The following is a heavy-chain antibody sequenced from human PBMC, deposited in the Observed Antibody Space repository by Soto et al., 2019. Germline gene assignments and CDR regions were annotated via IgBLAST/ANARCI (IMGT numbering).Heavy chain of an antibody. CDR1: GFTFSSYA. V-gene: IGHV3-23*01. CDR3: ATGISRSSGWYPDFDY. CDR2: ISGSGDNT. Sequence: EVQLLESGGGLVQPGGSLRISCTASGFTFSSYAMSLVRQAPGKGLEWVSSISGSGDNTYYADSVKGRFTISRDNSNHTLYVQINSLRAEDTAVYYCATGISRSSGWYPDFDYWGQGTLVTVSS. J-gene: IGHJ4*02. D-gene: IGHD6-19*01.